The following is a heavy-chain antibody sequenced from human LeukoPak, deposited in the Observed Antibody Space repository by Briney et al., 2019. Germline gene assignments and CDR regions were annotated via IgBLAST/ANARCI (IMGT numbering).Heavy chain of an antibody. CDR2: IYHTGST. V-gene: IGHV4-59*01. CDR3: ARDRGTTGYYYLDS. D-gene: IGHD1-26*01. CDR1: GGPITEYY. J-gene: IGHJ4*02. Sequence: SETLSLTCSVSGGPITEYYWSWIRQPPGKGLEWHGYIYHTGSTNYSPSLKSRVTMSVDASRNQFSLKLVSVTAADTAVYYCARDRGTTGYYYLDSWGQGILVTVSS.